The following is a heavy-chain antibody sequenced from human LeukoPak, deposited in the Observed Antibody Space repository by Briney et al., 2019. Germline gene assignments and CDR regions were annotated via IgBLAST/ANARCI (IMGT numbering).Heavy chain of an antibody. J-gene: IGHJ4*02. V-gene: IGHV4-34*01. Sequence: PSETLSLTCAVYGGSFSGYYWSWIRQPPGKGLEWIGEINHSGSTNYNPSLKSRVTISVDTSKNQFSLKLSSVTAADTAVYYCASYLRWSYFDYWGQGTLVTVSS. CDR3: ASYLRWSYFDY. CDR1: GGSFSGYY. CDR2: INHSGST. D-gene: IGHD6-13*01.